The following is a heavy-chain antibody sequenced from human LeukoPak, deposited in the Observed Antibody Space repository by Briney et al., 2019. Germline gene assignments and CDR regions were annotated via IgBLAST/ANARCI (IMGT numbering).Heavy chain of an antibody. CDR1: GFTFSSYA. D-gene: IGHD3-22*01. CDR2: ISGSGGST. V-gene: IGHV3-23*01. J-gene: IGHJ4*02. CDR3: AKVYYYDSSGYYPYLFDY. Sequence: PGGSPRLSCAASGFTFSSYAMSWVRQAPGKGLEWVSAISGSGGSTYYADSVKGRFTISRDNSKNTLYLQMNSLRAEDKAVYYCAKVYYYDSSGYYPYLFDYWGQGTLVTVSS.